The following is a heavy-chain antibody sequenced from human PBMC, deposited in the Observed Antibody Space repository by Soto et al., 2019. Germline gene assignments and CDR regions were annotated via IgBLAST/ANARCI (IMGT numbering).Heavy chain of an antibody. CDR3: ARVVASSSWFFDL. Sequence: QDPLVQSGVEVKKPGASVRVSCKAFGYTFSTYDISWVRQAPGQGLEWMGWISAYKGKTNYAQSLQDRLTMTTDASASTAYMDLRSLRLDDTAVYYCARVVASSSWFFDLWGQGTLVTVSP. CDR1: GYTFSTYD. J-gene: IGHJ4*02. V-gene: IGHV1-18*04. CDR2: ISAYKGKT. D-gene: IGHD3-22*01.